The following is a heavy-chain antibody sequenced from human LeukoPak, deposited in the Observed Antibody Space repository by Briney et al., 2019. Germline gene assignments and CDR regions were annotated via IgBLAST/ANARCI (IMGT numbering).Heavy chain of an antibody. V-gene: IGHV3-48*03. CDR2: ISSSGGTI. D-gene: IGHD5-18*01. CDR1: GFTFSSYE. Sequence: GGSLRLSCAASGFTFSSYEMNWVRQAPGKGLECVSYISSSGGTISYADSVKGRFTISRDNAKNALYLQVNSLRAEDTAVYYCARAKRYSYVDYWGQGTLVTVSS. CDR3: ARAKRYSYVDY. J-gene: IGHJ4*02.